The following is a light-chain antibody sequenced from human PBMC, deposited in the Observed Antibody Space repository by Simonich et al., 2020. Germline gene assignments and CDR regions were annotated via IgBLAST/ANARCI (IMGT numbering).Light chain of an antibody. CDR1: QSVLYSSNNKNY. V-gene: IGKV4-1*01. Sequence: DIVMTQSPDSLAVSLGERATINCKSSQSVLYSSNNKNYLAWYQQKPGQPPKLLIYWASTRESGVPDRFSGSGSGTDFTLTISSLQPEDIATYYCQQYDNLLITFGQGTRLEIK. J-gene: IGKJ5*01. CDR3: QQYDNLLIT. CDR2: WAS.